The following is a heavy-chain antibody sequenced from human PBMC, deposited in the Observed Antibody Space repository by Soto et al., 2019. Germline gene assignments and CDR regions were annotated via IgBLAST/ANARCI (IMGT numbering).Heavy chain of an antibody. CDR1: GGTFSSYA. Sequence: QVQLVQSGAEVKKPGSSVKVPCKASGGTFSSYAISWVRQAPGQGLEWMGGIIPIFGTANYAQKFQGRVTITADESTSTAYMELSSLRSEDTAVYYCAGTDIVATIVYNWFDPWGQGTLVTVSS. J-gene: IGHJ5*02. CDR2: IIPIFGTA. D-gene: IGHD5-12*01. CDR3: AGTDIVATIVYNWFDP. V-gene: IGHV1-69*01.